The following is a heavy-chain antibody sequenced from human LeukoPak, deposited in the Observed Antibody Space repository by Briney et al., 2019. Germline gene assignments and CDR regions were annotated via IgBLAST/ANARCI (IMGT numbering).Heavy chain of an antibody. Sequence: GGSLRLSFAASGFTFSTYSINWVRQAPGKGLEWVSSISSSSSYIYYTDSVKGRFTMSRDNAKNLVYLQMNSLRAEDTAVYYCARDLEDYYDSSGYYEGPDYWGQGTPVTVSS. CDR3: ARDLEDYYDSSGYYEGPDY. V-gene: IGHV3-21*01. CDR2: ISSSSSYI. J-gene: IGHJ4*02. D-gene: IGHD3-22*01. CDR1: GFTFSTYS.